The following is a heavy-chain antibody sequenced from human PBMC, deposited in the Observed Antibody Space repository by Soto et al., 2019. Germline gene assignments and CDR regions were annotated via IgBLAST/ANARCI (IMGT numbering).Heavy chain of an antibody. V-gene: IGHV3-30-3*01. D-gene: IGHD1-1*01. Sequence: PGGSLRLSCAASGFTFNLFTFHWVRQAPGGGLEWVAVVSHVDDNKFYADSVKGRFTISRDNSKNTLYLQMNNLRTEDTALYYCARGNLDVWGQGTTVT. CDR3: ARGNLDV. J-gene: IGHJ6*02. CDR2: VSHVDDNK. CDR1: GFTFNLFT.